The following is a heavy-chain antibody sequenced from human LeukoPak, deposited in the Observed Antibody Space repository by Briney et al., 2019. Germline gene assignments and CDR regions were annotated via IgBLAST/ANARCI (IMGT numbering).Heavy chain of an antibody. CDR1: GFTFTTYW. CDR2: INQVGSSK. D-gene: IGHD3-22*01. CDR3: ARDGGVEYYDSSNYYDY. V-gene: IGHV3-7*01. Sequence: GGSLRLSCTASGFTFTTYWMGWVRQAPGKGPEWVANINQVGSSKYFVDSVKGRFIISRDNAKNSLYLQMNSLRAEDTAVYYCARDGGVEYYDSSNYYDYWGQGTLVTVSS. J-gene: IGHJ4*02.